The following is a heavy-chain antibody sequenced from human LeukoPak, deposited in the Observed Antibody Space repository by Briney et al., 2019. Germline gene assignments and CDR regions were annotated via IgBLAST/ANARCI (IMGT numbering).Heavy chain of an antibody. J-gene: IGHJ4*02. CDR3: RTDRYGDYGDYIDY. D-gene: IGHD4-17*01. V-gene: IGHV1-2*02. Sequence: GAPVKVSCKASGYTFSGYFMHWVRQAPGQGLEWMGWIDPNSGVTNCAQKFQGRVTMTRDTSISTAYMELSRLRSDDTAVYYCRTDRYGDYGDYIDYWGQGTLVTVSS. CDR1: GYTFSGYF. CDR2: IDPNSGVT.